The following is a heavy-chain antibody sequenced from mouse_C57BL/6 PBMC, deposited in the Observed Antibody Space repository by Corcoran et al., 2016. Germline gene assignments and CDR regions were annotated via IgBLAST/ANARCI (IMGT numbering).Heavy chain of an antibody. D-gene: IGHD1-1*01. J-gene: IGHJ2*01. CDR3: ARDHGDGSSDY. CDR1: GYSITSGYY. V-gene: IGHV3-6*01. CDR2: ISYDGSN. Sequence: DVQLQESGPGLVKPSQSLSLTCSVTGYSITSGYYWNWIRQFPGNKLEWMGYISYDGSNNYNPSLKNRISITRDTSKNQFFLKLNSVTTEDTATYYCARDHGDGSSDYWGQGTTLTVSS.